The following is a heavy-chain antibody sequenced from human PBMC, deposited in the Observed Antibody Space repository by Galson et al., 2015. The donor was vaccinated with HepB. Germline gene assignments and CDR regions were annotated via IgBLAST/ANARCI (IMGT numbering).Heavy chain of an antibody. J-gene: IGHJ6*02. CDR3: ARKGGSSSGSYYYYYGMDV. Sequence: SLRLSCAASGFTFSSYTMHWVRQAPGKGLEWVAVISYDGSNKYYADSVKGRFTISRDNSKNTLYLQMNSLRAEDTAVYYCARKGGSSSGSYYYYYGMDVWGQGTTVTVSS. CDR1: GFTFSSYT. V-gene: IGHV3-30-3*01. CDR2: ISYDGSNK. D-gene: IGHD6-6*01.